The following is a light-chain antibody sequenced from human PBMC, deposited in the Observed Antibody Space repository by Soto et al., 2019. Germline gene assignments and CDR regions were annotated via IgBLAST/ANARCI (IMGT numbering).Light chain of an antibody. CDR3: QQYGSSPYT. CDR1: QSVSSSY. V-gene: IGKV3-20*01. Sequence: EIVLTQSPGTLSLSPGERATLSCRASQSVSSSYLAWYQQKPGQAPRLLIYGASSRATGIPDRFSGSGSGTYFTLTISRLDTEDSAVYYCQQYGSSPYTFGQGTKLEIK. CDR2: GAS. J-gene: IGKJ2*01.